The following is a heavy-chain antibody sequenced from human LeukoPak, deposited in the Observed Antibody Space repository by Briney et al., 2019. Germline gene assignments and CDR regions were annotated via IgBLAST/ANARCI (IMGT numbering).Heavy chain of an antibody. D-gene: IGHD1-26*01. CDR1: GFTFSSYW. CDR3: ARPKTNNYYWDYFDY. J-gene: IGHJ4*02. V-gene: IGHV3-7*01. Sequence: AGGSLRLSCAASGFTFSSYWMSWVRQAPGKGLEWVANIKQDGSEKYYVDSVKGRFTISRGNAKNSLYLQMNSLRAEDTAVYYCARPKTNNYYWDYFDYWGQGTLVTVSS. CDR2: IKQDGSEK.